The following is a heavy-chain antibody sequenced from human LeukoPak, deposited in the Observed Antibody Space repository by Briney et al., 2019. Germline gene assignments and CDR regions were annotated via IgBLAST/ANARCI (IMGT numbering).Heavy chain of an antibody. D-gene: IGHD3-22*01. Sequence: SETLSLTCAVYGGSFSGYYWSWIRQPPGEGLEWIGEINHSGSTNYNPSLKSRVTISVDTSKNQFSLKLSSVTAADTAVYYCARLATYYYDSSGYYEYNWFDPWGQGTLVTVSS. CDR1: GGSFSGYY. J-gene: IGHJ5*02. CDR2: INHSGST. V-gene: IGHV4-34*01. CDR3: ARLATYYYDSSGYYEYNWFDP.